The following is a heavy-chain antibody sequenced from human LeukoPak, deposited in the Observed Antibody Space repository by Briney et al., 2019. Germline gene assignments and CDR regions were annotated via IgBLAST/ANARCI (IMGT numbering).Heavy chain of an antibody. V-gene: IGHV3-23*01. Sequence: GGSLRLSCAASGFTFSDYYMSWVRQAPGKGLEWVSAISGSGGSTYYADSVKGRFTISRDNSKNTLYLQMNSLRAEDTAVYYCAKSLQQLDVYYYYHGMDVWGQGTTVTVSS. CDR2: ISGSGGST. D-gene: IGHD6-13*01. J-gene: IGHJ6*02. CDR3: AKSLQQLDVYYYYHGMDV. CDR1: GFTFSDYY.